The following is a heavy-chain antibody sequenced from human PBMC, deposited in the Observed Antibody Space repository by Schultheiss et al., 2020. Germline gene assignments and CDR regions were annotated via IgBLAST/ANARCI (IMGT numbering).Heavy chain of an antibody. J-gene: IGHJ3*02. D-gene: IGHD3-16*02. CDR1: GFTFSSYG. V-gene: IGHV3-30*18. CDR3: AKDNPLLRLGELSFPDAFDI. CDR2: ISYDGSNK. Sequence: GGSLRLSCAASGFTFSSYGMHWVRQAPGKGLEWVAVISYDGSNKYYADSVKGRFTISRDNSKNTLYLQMNSLRAEDTAVYYCAKDNPLLRLGELSFPDAFDIWGQGTMVTVSS.